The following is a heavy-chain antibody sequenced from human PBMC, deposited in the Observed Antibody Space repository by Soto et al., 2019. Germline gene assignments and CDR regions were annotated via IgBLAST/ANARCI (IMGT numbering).Heavy chain of an antibody. V-gene: IGHV3-7*04. CDR3: VRDFAVFDF. CDR1: GFKFTDYW. Sequence: EVQIVESGGGLVQPGWSLRLSCGTSGFKFTDYWMTWVRQAPGKGLEWVANIDRDGSKTYYLDSVRGRFTISRNSAEDSVYLQLDKLRIEDTAVYYCVRDFAVFDFWGQGTLVTVS. J-gene: IGHJ4*02. CDR2: IDRDGSKT. D-gene: IGHD3-3*01.